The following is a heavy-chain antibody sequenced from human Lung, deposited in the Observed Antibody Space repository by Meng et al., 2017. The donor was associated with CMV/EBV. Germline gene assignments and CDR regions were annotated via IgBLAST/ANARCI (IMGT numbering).Heavy chain of an antibody. CDR2: ISYDGSNK. Sequence: QGQVGESGGGVVQPGRFLRLSCAASGFTFSSYAMHWVRQAPGKGLEWVAVISYDGSNKYYADSVKGRFTISRDNSKNTLYLQMNSLRAEDTAVYYCARGQWHSLDYWGQGTLVTVSS. V-gene: IGHV3-30-3*01. CDR3: ARGQWHSLDY. J-gene: IGHJ4*02. CDR1: GFTFSSYA. D-gene: IGHD6-19*01.